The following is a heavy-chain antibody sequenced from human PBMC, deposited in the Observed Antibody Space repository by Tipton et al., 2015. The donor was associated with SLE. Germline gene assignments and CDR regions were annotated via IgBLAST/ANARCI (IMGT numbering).Heavy chain of an antibody. CDR2: IYYSGST. Sequence: TLSLTCTVSGGSISSHYWSWIRQPPGKGLEWIGYIYYSGSTNYNPSLKSRVTISVDTSKNQFSLKLSSVTAADTAVYYCARAAVPRKIAARYYFDYWGQGTLVTVSS. J-gene: IGHJ4*02. V-gene: IGHV4-59*11. D-gene: IGHD6-13*01. CDR1: GGSISSHY. CDR3: ARAAVPRKIAARYYFDY.